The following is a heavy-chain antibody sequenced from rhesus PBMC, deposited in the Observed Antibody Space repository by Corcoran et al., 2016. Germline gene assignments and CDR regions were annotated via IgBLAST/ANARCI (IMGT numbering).Heavy chain of an antibody. D-gene: IGHD4-23*01. CDR2: IYGSGSGT. CDR1: GGSIGSRC. J-gene: IGHJ3*01. Sequence: QLQLQESGPGLVKPSETLSVTCAVTGGSIGSRCWSWIRQAPGKGLAWIGYIYGSGSGTNYNPSLKSRVTLSVDTSKNQLSLMLSSVTTADTAVYYCARNTVTTGAFDFWGQGLRVTVSS. V-gene: IGHV4-169*01. CDR3: ARNTVTTGAFDF.